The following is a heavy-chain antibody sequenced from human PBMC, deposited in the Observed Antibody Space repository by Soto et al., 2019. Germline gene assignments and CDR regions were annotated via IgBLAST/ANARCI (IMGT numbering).Heavy chain of an antibody. J-gene: IGHJ4*02. CDR3: ARELFEGYYYDSSGYYYGPVFDY. Sequence: GASVKVSCKASGGTFSSYTISWVRQAPGQGLEWMGRIIPILGIANYAQKFQGRVTITADKSTSTAYMELSSLRSEDTAVYYCARELFEGYYYDSSGYYYGPVFDYWGQGTLVTVSS. CDR1: GGTFSSYT. D-gene: IGHD3-22*01. V-gene: IGHV1-69*04. CDR2: IIPILGIA.